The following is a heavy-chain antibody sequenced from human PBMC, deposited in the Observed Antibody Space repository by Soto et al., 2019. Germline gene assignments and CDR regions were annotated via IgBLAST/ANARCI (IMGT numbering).Heavy chain of an antibody. Sequence: QVHLVESGGGVVQPGKSLRLSCAASGFTFDNYGMLWVRQAPGKGLEWVALISYDDSYRYYTNSVRGRFTISRDNSQNTVSLQMNGLRPDDTARYYCAKTITTPPSESSTGRGALIDHWGRGALVIVSS. D-gene: IGHD2-8*02. CDR3: AKTITTPPSESSTGRGALIDH. V-gene: IGHV3-30*18. CDR2: ISYDDSYR. J-gene: IGHJ4*02. CDR1: GFTFDNYG.